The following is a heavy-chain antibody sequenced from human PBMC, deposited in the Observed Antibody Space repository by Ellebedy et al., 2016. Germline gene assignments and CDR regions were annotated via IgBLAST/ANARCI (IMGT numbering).Heavy chain of an antibody. CDR2: IKEDGSEK. Sequence: GESLKISCEASGFTFSSHAMSWVRQAPGKGLEWVANIKEDGSEKFYLDSVKGRFIISRDNAKNSLYLEMNSLRVEDTAIYYCAGGAGWLVDYWGQGILVTVSS. CDR1: GFTFSSHA. J-gene: IGHJ4*02. V-gene: IGHV3-7*01. CDR3: AGGAGWLVDY. D-gene: IGHD6-19*01.